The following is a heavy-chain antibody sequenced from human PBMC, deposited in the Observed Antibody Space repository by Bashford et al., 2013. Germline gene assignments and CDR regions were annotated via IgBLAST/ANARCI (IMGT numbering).Heavy chain of an antibody. Sequence: GESLKISCKGSGYSFYGYWIGWVRQTPGKGLEWMGIIYPDDSHTKYSPSFEGQVTMSADKSVSNAYLQWSSLKASDTATYYCARFGGARREHNWFDLWGPGTLVTVSS. CDR3: ARFGGARREHNWFDL. CDR2: IYPDDSHT. J-gene: IGHJ5*02. V-gene: IGHV5-51*01. D-gene: IGHD3-16*01. CDR1: GYSFYGYW.